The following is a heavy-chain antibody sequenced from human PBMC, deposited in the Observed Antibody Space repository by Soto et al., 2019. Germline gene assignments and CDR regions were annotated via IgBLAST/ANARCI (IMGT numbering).Heavy chain of an antibody. Sequence: QVQLVQSGAEVKKPGSSVKVSCKASGGTFSSYTISWVRQAPGQGLEGMGRIIPILGIANYAQKFQGRVTITAEKSTSTSYMELSSLRSEDTAVYYCARGRVERATRPSRWFDPWGQGTLVTVSS. CDR1: GGTFSSYT. D-gene: IGHD5-12*01. V-gene: IGHV1-69*02. J-gene: IGHJ5*02. CDR3: ARGRVERATRPSRWFDP. CDR2: IIPILGIA.